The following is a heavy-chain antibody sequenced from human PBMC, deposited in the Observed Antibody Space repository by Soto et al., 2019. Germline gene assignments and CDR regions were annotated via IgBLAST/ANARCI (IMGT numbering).Heavy chain of an antibody. CDR1: GFTVSSNY. V-gene: IGHV3-53*01. J-gene: IGHJ5*02. CDR2: IYSGGST. D-gene: IGHD4-17*01. Sequence: GGSLRLSCAASGFTVSSNYMSWVRQAPGKGLEWVSVIYSGGSTYYADSVKGRFTISRDNSKNTLYLQMNSLRAEDTAVYYCARDRWDYGFDPWGQGTLVTVSS. CDR3: ARDRWDYGFDP.